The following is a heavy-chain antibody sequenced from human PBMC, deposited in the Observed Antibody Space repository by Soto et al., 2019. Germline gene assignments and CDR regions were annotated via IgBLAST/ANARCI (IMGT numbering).Heavy chain of an antibody. Sequence: GGSLRLSFAASGFTFTNAWMTWVRQGPGRGLEWVGRIKSTTDGGTTDYAAPVKGKFTISKDDSKTTLFLQMNSLKNEDTAVYYCAKHDFWTLYNPGLDSWGQGTLVTVSS. CDR3: AKHDFWTLYNPGLDS. D-gene: IGHD3-3*01. CDR2: IKSTTDGGTT. V-gene: IGHV3-15*01. J-gene: IGHJ4*02. CDR1: GFTFTNAW.